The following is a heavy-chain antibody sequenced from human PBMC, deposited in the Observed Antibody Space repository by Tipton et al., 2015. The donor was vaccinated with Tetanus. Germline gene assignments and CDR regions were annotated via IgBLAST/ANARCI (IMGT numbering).Heavy chain of an antibody. V-gene: IGHV1-69*01. D-gene: IGHD2-8*01. CDR1: GGTFSSYA. CDR2: IIPIFGTA. CDR3: ARVPKLVYASEFGYYYYGMDV. J-gene: IGHJ6*02. Sequence: QLVQSGAEVKKPGSSVKVSCKASGGTFSSYAISWVRQAPGQGLEWMGGIIPIFGTAHYAQKFQGGVTITADESTSTAYMELSSLRSEDTAVYYCARVPKLVYASEFGYYYYGMDVWGQGTTVTVSS.